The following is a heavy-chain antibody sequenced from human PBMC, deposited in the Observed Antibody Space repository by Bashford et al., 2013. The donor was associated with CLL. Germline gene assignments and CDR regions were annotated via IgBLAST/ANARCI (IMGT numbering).Heavy chain of an antibody. CDR1: GGSFSSYV. CDR3: AKRGSTWRYWFDP. Sequence: ASVKVSCKASGGSFSSYVINWVRQAAGQGLEWMGWMNPNSGNTGYAQKFQGRVTMTRNTSISTAYMELSSLRSEDTAVYYCAKRGSTWRYWFDPWGQGTLVTVSS. CDR2: MNPNSGNT. V-gene: IGHV1-8*02. D-gene: IGHD6-13*01. J-gene: IGHJ5*02.